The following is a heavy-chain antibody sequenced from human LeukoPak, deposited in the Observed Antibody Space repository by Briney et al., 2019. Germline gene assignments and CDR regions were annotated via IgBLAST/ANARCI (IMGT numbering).Heavy chain of an antibody. CDR1: GYTFTSYG. CDR3: AAGPRAIPDY. CDR2: INPNSGGT. J-gene: IGHJ4*02. V-gene: IGHV1-8*03. Sequence: ASVKVSCKASGYTFTSYGISWVRQAPGQGLEWMGWINPNSGGTNYAQEFQERVTITRDMSTSTAYMELSSLRSEDTAVYYCAAGPRAIPDYWGQGTLVTVSS.